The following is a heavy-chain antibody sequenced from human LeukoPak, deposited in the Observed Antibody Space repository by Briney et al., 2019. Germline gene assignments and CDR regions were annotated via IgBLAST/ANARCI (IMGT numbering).Heavy chain of an antibody. CDR3: AKSGYSSSWSNAAVYNWFDP. D-gene: IGHD6-13*01. J-gene: IGHJ5*02. Sequence: GGSLRLSCSASGFTFGDYAMSWFRQAPGKGLECVGFIRSKAYGGTTEYAASVKGRFTISRDDSKSIAYLQMNSLKTEDTAVYYCAKSGYSSSWSNAAVYNWFDPWGQGTLVTVSS. CDR1: GFTFGDYA. V-gene: IGHV3-49*03. CDR2: IRSKAYGGTT.